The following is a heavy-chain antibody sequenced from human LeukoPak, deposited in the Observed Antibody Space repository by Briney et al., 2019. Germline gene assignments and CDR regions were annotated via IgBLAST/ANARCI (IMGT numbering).Heavy chain of an antibody. CDR2: IYSGGST. J-gene: IGHJ4*02. Sequence: GGSLRLSCAASGFTVNSNYMSWVRQAPGKGLEWVSVIYSGGSTYYADSVKGRFTISRDNSKNSLYLQMNSLRAEDTAVYYCASGPWGRFDYWGQGTLVTVSS. CDR3: ASGPWGRFDY. D-gene: IGHD3-16*01. CDR1: GFTVNSNY. V-gene: IGHV3-66*01.